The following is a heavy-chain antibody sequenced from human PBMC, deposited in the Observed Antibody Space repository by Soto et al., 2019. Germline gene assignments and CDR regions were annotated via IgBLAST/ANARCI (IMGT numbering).Heavy chain of an antibody. Sequence: ASVKVSCKASGYTFTSYGISWVRQAPGQGLEWMGWISAYNGNTNYAQKLQGRVTMTTDTSTSTAYMELRSLRSDDTAVSYCARVGEGGWSLYNFDYWGQGTLVTVSS. V-gene: IGHV1-18*01. CDR2: ISAYNGNT. D-gene: IGHD6-19*01. CDR1: GYTFTSYG. CDR3: ARVGEGGWSLYNFDY. J-gene: IGHJ4*02.